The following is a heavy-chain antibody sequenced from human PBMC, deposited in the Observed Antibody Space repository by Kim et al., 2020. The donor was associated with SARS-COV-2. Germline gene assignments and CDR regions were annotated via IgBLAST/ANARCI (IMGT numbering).Heavy chain of an antibody. D-gene: IGHD1-1*01. CDR1: GFTFSNYA. J-gene: IGHJ6*01. CDR3: AKVLNWNDGRGMDA. Sequence: GGSLRLSCVASGFTFSNYAMSWVRQAPGKGLEWVSAMSGGGGSTYYAASVKGRFTISRDYSKNTLYLQMNTLGADDTAVYYCAKVLNWNDGRGMDAWGQGTTSTVSS. CDR2: MSGGGGST. V-gene: IGHV3-23*01.